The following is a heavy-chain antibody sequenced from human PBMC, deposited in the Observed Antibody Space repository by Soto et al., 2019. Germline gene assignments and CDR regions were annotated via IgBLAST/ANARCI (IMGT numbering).Heavy chain of an antibody. Sequence: SETLSLTCVVSGGSFSTYYYNWIRQSPGKGLEWIGEINHSGSNNYSPSLKSRVTMSLDTSKNQFSLKLTSVTAADTAVYYCARGGSNNWQVAFDIWGQGTMVTVSS. D-gene: IGHD1-20*01. CDR3: ARGGSNNWQVAFDI. V-gene: IGHV4-34*01. CDR1: GGSFSTYY. J-gene: IGHJ3*02. CDR2: INHSGSN.